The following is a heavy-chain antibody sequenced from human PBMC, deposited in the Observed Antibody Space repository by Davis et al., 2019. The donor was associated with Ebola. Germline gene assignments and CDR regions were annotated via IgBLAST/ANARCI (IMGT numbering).Heavy chain of an antibody. CDR2: IFPGDSDA. CDR3: ARLERAGSSTYFDY. CDR1: GYTFTGNW. D-gene: IGHD2/OR15-2a*01. J-gene: IGHJ4*02. Sequence: GESLKISCKGSGYTFTGNWIGWVRQMRGKGLEWMGMIFPGDSDARYTPSFQGQVTISVDKSINTAYLQWNSLKASDTAIYYCARLERAGSSTYFDYWGQGALVTVSS. V-gene: IGHV5-51*01.